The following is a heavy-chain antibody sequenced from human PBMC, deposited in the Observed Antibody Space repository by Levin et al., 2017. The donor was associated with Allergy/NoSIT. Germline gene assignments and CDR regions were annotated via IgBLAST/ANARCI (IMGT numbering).Heavy chain of an antibody. J-gene: IGHJ3*02. Sequence: GGSLRLSCAASGFTFSSYSMNWVRQAPGKGLEWVSSISSSSSYIYYADSVKGRFTISRDNAKNSLYLQMNSLRAEDTAVYYCARVGYYDSSGYRAFDIWGQGTMVTVSS. D-gene: IGHD3-22*01. CDR2: ISSSSSYI. CDR3: ARVGYYDSSGYRAFDI. CDR1: GFTFSSYS. V-gene: IGHV3-21*01.